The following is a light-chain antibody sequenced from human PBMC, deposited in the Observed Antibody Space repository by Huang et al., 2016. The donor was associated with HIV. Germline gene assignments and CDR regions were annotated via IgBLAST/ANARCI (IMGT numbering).Light chain of an antibody. J-gene: IGKJ4*01. Sequence: DIVMTQSPDSLAVSLGERATINCKSSRSVLYSSNNKNYLAWYQQKPGQPPKLLIYWASTRESGVPDRCSGSGSGTDFTLTISSLRAEDVAVYYCQQYYSTLTFGGGTKVEIK. V-gene: IGKV4-1*01. CDR1: RSVLYSSNNKNY. CDR3: QQYYSTLT. CDR2: WAS.